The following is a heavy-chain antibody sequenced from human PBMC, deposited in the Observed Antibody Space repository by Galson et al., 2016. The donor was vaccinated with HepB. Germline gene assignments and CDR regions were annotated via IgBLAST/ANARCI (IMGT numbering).Heavy chain of an antibody. CDR1: GFTFSHAW. D-gene: IGHD1-26*01. CDR3: TTSVGANEFDY. CDR2: IKSKGDGETT. Sequence: SLRLSCAGSGFTFSHAWLNWVRQAPGKGLEWVGRIKSKGDGETTDYAAPVQGRFTVSREDSKNTLYLQMNSLKTEDTAVYHCTTSVGANEFDYWGRGTLVTVSS. J-gene: IGHJ4*02. V-gene: IGHV3-15*07.